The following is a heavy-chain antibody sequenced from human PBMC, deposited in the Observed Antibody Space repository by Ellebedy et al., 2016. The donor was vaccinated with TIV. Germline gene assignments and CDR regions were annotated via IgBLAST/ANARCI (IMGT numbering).Heavy chain of an antibody. CDR1: GVTFSRYW. J-gene: IGHJ4*02. Sequence: GESLKISCAASGVTFSRYWMHWVRQAPGKGLVWVSRINSDGSSTNYADSVKGRFTISRDNAKNTLYLQMNSLRAEDTAVYYCARATLTYSSGWSYFDYWGQGTLVTVSS. CDR2: INSDGSST. D-gene: IGHD6-19*01. CDR3: ARATLTYSSGWSYFDY. V-gene: IGHV3-74*01.